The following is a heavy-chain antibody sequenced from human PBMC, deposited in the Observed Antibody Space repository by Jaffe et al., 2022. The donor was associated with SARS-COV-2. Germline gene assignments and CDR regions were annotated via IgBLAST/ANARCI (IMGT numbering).Heavy chain of an antibody. CDR1: GFSFSSYG. Sequence: QVQLVESGGGVVQPGRSLRLSCAASGFSFSSYGIHWVRQAAGKGLEWVAVISHDGKNEYYADYVKGRFTISRDNSKNTLFLQMNSLRAEDTAVYYCAKDIGNRYGSGFEYWGQGTLVTVSS. CDR2: ISHDGKNE. J-gene: IGHJ4*02. V-gene: IGHV3-30*18. D-gene: IGHD1-1*01. CDR3: AKDIGNRYGSGFEY.